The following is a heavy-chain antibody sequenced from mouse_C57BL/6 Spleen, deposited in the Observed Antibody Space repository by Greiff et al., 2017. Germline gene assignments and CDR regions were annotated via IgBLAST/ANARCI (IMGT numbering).Heavy chain of an antibody. D-gene: IGHD1-1*01. CDR2: IDPENGDT. Sequence: EVQLQESGAELVRPGASVKLSCTASGFNIKDDYMHWVKQRPEQGLEWIGWIDPENGDTEYASKFQGKATITADTSSTTAYLQLSSLTSEDTAVYYCTTRGSPFAYWGQGTLVTVSA. V-gene: IGHV14-4*01. J-gene: IGHJ3*01. CDR3: TTRGSPFAY. CDR1: GFNIKDDY.